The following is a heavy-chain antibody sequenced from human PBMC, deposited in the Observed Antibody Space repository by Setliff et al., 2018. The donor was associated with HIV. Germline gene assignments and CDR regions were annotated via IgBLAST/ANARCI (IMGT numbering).Heavy chain of an antibody. CDR1: GGSFNDYY. CDR3: ARGLNYYGSGSYLPLGY. Sequence: LSLTCAVYGGSFNDYYWTWIRQPPGKGLEWIGEIDHSGNIKYHASLKSRVTISKDTSKSQISLKLRSVTAADTAVYYCARGLNYYGSGSYLPLGYWGQGTLVTSPQ. D-gene: IGHD3-10*01. J-gene: IGHJ4*02. V-gene: IGHV4-34*01. CDR2: IDHSGNI.